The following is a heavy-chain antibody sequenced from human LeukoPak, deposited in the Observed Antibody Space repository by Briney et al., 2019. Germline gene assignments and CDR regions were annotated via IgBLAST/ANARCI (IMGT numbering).Heavy chain of an antibody. D-gene: IGHD6-19*01. J-gene: IGHJ4*02. CDR1: GYTFTTYG. V-gene: IGHV1-18*01. CDR2: ISAYNGNT. CDR3: AKDGPGVTVHYFDY. Sequence: GSVKFSCKASGYTFTTYGISWVRQAPGQGLEWMGWISAYNGNTNYAQKLQGRVTMTTDTSTSTAYMELRSLRSDDTAVYYCAKDGPGVTVHYFDYWGQGTLVTVSS.